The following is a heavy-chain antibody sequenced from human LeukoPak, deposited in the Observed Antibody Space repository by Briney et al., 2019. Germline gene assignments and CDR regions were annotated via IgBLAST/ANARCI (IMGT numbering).Heavy chain of an antibody. J-gene: IGHJ3*02. CDR1: GGSFSGYY. D-gene: IGHD3-22*01. Sequence: SETLSLTCAVCGGSFSGYYWSWVRQPPGKGLEWSGEINHSGSNKYNPSLKCRVTISVDTSKNQFSLKLSSVTAADTAVYYCARLLRGGRDTPMVTMIVVRAKSGAFDIWGQGTMVTVSS. CDR2: INHSGSN. CDR3: ARLLRGGRDTPMVTMIVVRAKSGAFDI. V-gene: IGHV4-34*01.